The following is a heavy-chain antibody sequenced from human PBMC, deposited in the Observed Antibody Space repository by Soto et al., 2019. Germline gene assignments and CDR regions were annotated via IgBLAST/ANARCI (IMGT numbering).Heavy chain of an antibody. CDR3: ARGIGGDYYGSGSYPNFDY. V-gene: IGHV4-34*01. D-gene: IGHD3-10*01. CDR1: GGSFRGYY. CDR2: INHSGST. J-gene: IGHJ4*02. Sequence: SETLSLTCAVYGGSFRGYYWSWIRQPPGKGLEWIGEINHSGSTNYNPSLKSRVTITVDTSKNQFSLKLSSVTAADTAVYYCARGIGGDYYGSGSYPNFDYWGQGTLVTVSS.